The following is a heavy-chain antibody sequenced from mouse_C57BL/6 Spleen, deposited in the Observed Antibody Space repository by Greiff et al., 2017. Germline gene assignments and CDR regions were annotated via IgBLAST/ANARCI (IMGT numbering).Heavy chain of an antibody. CDR1: GYSFTDYN. CDR2: INPNYGTT. D-gene: IGHD2-2*01. CDR3: ARGDYGYEVAWFAY. Sequence: EVKLQESGPELVKPGASVKISCKASGYSFTDYNMNWVKQSNGKSLEWIGVINPNYGTTSYNQKFKGKATLTVDQSSSTAYMQLNSLTSEDSAVYDCARGDYGYEVAWFAYWGQGTLVTVSA. V-gene: IGHV1-39*01. J-gene: IGHJ3*01.